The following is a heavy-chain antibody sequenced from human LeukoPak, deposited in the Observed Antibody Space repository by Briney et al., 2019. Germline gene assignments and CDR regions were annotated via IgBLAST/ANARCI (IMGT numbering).Heavy chain of an antibody. CDR2: ISGSGGST. J-gene: IGHJ5*02. Sequence: GGSLRLSCAASGFTFSSYAMSWVRQAPGKGLEWVSAISGSGGSTYYADSVKGRFTISRDNAKNSLYLQMNSLRAEDTAVYYCARDHRNYDFWSGYYMSEGWFDPWGQGTLVTVSS. CDR1: GFTFSSYA. D-gene: IGHD3-3*01. V-gene: IGHV3-23*01. CDR3: ARDHRNYDFWSGYYMSEGWFDP.